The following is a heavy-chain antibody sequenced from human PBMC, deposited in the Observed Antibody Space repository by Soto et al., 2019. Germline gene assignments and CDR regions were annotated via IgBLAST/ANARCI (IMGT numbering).Heavy chain of an antibody. CDR1: GYTFTSYD. J-gene: IGHJ6*03. Sequence: ASVKVSCKASGYTFTSYDINWVRQATGQGLEWMGWMNPNSGNTGYAQKFQGRVTMTRNTSISTAYMELSSLRSEDTAVYYCARATESSYYDFWSGYFYYYYMDVWGKGTTVTVSS. CDR3: ARATESSYYDFWSGYFYYYYMDV. D-gene: IGHD3-3*01. CDR2: MNPNSGNT. V-gene: IGHV1-8*01.